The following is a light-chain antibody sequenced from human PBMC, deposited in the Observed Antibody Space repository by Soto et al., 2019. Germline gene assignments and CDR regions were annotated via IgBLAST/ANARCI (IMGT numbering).Light chain of an antibody. CDR1: QTISTY. V-gene: IGKV1-5*01. J-gene: IGKJ1*01. CDR3: QQYNSYSLWT. Sequence: DIQMTQSPSSLSASVGDRVTISCRSSQTISTYLHWYQHKPGRAPRLLISDVSTLQSGVPGRFRGSGSETEFTLTISSLQPDDFATYYCQQYNSYSLWTFGQGTKVDI. CDR2: DVS.